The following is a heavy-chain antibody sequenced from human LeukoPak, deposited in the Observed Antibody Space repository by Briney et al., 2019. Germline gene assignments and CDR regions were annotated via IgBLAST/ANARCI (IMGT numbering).Heavy chain of an antibody. D-gene: IGHD3-10*01. CDR3: ARTEYYYGSGSYYLFDP. J-gene: IGHJ5*02. CDR2: INPNSGGT. CDR1: GYTFTGYY. V-gene: IGHV1-2*02. Sequence: ASVKVSCKASGYTFTGYYMHWVRQAPRQGLEWMGWINPNSGGTNYAQKFQGRVTMTRDTSISTAYMELSRLRSDDTAVYYCARTEYYYGSGSYYLFDPWGQGTLVTVSS.